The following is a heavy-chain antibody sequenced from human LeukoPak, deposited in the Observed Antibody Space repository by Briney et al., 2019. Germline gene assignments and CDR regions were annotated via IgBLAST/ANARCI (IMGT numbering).Heavy chain of an antibody. CDR3: ARDPALRSSGAFDI. CDR2: IKQDGSEK. CDR1: GFTFSSYW. J-gene: IGHJ3*02. V-gene: IGHV3-7*01. D-gene: IGHD6-6*01. Sequence: PGGSLRLSCAASGFTFSSYWMSWVRQAPGKGLEWVANIKQDGSEKYYVDSVKGRFTISRDNAKNSLYLQMNSLRAEDTAVYYCARDPALRSSGAFDIWGQGTMVTVSS.